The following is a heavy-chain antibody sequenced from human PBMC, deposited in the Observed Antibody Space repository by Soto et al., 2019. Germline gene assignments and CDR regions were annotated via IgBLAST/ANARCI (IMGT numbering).Heavy chain of an antibody. Sequence: QVQLQQWGAGLLKPSETLSLTCAVYGGSFSGYYWSWIRQPPGKGLEWIGEINHSGSTNYNPSLKSRVTISVDTSKNQFSLKLSSVTAADTAVYYCARAMGKQQLETEFDYWGQGTLVTVSS. CDR3: ARAMGKQQLETEFDY. J-gene: IGHJ4*02. V-gene: IGHV4-34*01. CDR1: GGSFSGYY. CDR2: INHSGST. D-gene: IGHD6-13*01.